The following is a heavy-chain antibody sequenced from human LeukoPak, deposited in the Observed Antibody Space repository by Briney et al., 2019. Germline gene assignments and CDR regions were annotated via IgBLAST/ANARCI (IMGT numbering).Heavy chain of an antibody. V-gene: IGHV3-21*01. CDR3: ARRTFGGVIAY. J-gene: IGHJ4*02. CDR1: GFTFKSYA. D-gene: IGHD3-16*02. Sequence: PGGSLRLSCATSGFTFKSYAMNWVRQSPGKGLEWVSSISGDSTDICYADSLMGRSTISRDNAKNSLYLQINSLRAEDTAIYYCARRTFGGVIAYWGQGTLVTVSS. CDR2: ISGDSTDI.